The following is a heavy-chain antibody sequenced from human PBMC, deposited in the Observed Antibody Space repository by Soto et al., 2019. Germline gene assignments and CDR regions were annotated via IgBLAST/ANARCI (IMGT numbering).Heavy chain of an antibody. CDR1: GYSFTSYW. CDR2: IYPGDSDT. J-gene: IGHJ6*02. Sequence: PGESLKISCKGSGYSFTSYWIDWVRQMPGKGLGWMGIIYPGDSDTRYSPSFQGQVTISADKSISTAYLQWSSLKASDTAMYYCARHMTDYYDSSGYYPYYYYGMDVWGQGTTVTVSS. D-gene: IGHD3-22*01. V-gene: IGHV5-51*01. CDR3: ARHMTDYYDSSGYYPYYYYGMDV.